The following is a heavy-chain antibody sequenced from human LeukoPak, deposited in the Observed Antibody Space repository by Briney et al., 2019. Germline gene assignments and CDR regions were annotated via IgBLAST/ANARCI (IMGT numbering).Heavy chain of an antibody. V-gene: IGHV3-30*02. CDR1: GFTYSDYG. J-gene: IGHJ5*01. D-gene: IGHD3-16*01. Sequence: QPGGSLRLSCAASGFTYSDYGMHWVRQAPGRGLEWVAFILNDGTWEYYPDSVKGRLTISRDNSRNTLYLQMNSVRLEDTAIYYCVKGGSISHNWFDSWGQGTLATVSS. CDR3: VKGGSISHNWFDS. CDR2: ILNDGTWE.